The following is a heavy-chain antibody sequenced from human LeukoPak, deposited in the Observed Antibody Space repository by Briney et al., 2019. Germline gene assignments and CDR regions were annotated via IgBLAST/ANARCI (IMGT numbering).Heavy chain of an antibody. D-gene: IGHD5-18*01. CDR1: GGSISNYY. V-gene: IGHV4-59*01. CDR3: ARGRGYSFGCDY. Sequence: SETLSLTCTVSGGSISNYYWSWIRQPPGKGLEWIGYIDNSGSINYNPSLKSRVTVSVDTSKNQFSLKLSSVTAADTAVYYCARGRGYSFGCDYWGQGTLVTVSS. J-gene: IGHJ4*02. CDR2: IDNSGSI.